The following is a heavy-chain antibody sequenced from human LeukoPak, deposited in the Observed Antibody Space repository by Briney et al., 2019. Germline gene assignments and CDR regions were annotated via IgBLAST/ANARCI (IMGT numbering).Heavy chain of an antibody. CDR2: ISGNGVDT. Sequence: GGSLRLSCAASGFTFTNYAMSWVRQAPGKGLEGVSTISGNGVDTYYTDSVQGRFTISRDNPKNTLYLQMNSLRVEDTAVYYCAKLYSSGRYYFDYWGQGTLVTVSS. J-gene: IGHJ4*02. V-gene: IGHV3-23*01. CDR3: AKLYSSGRYYFDY. D-gene: IGHD6-19*01. CDR1: GFTFTNYA.